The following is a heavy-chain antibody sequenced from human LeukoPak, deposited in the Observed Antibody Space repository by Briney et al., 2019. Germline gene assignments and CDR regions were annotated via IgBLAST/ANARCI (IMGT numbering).Heavy chain of an antibody. Sequence: GSVKVSCKASGYTFTSYGISWVRQAPGQGLEWMGWINAYNGNTNYAQKLQGRVTMTTDTSTSTAYMELRSLRSDDTAVYYCARDSEYYPDGMDVWGQGTTVTVSS. CDR2: INAYNGNT. CDR3: ARDSEYYPDGMDV. D-gene: IGHD3-16*01. J-gene: IGHJ6*02. CDR1: GYTFTSYG. V-gene: IGHV1-18*01.